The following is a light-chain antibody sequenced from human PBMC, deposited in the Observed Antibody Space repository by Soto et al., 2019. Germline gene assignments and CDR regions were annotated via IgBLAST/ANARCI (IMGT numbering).Light chain of an antibody. CDR3: HQYGNSPRT. Sequence: EIVLTQSPGTLSSSPGDTATISCRASQNVNSDYLAWFQQRPGQAPMLLIVATSMLATDIPERFSGSGSGTDFTLAISRLEPEDIAAYYCHQYGNSPRTLGQGTKLE. J-gene: IGKJ1*01. CDR1: QNVNSDY. V-gene: IGKV3-20*01. CDR2: ATS.